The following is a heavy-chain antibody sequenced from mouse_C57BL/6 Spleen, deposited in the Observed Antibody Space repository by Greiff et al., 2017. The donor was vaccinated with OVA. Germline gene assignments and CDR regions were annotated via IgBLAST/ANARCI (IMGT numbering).Heavy chain of an antibody. CDR1: GYTFTSYW. D-gene: IGHD1-1*01. Sequence: QVQLQQPGAELVKPGASVKLSCKASGYTFTSYWMQWVKQRPGQGLEWIGEIDPSDSYTNYNQKFKGKATLTVDTSSSTAYMQLSSLTSEDSAVYYCARRGGSSSAWFAHWGQGTLVTVSA. V-gene: IGHV1-50*01. CDR2: IDPSDSYT. J-gene: IGHJ3*01. CDR3: ARRGGSSSAWFAH.